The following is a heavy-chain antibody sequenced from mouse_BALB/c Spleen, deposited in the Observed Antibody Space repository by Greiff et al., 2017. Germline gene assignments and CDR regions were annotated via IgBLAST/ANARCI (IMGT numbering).Heavy chain of an antibody. CDR1: GYSITSGYY. J-gene: IGHJ1*01. CDR3: ARRGERGYFDV. CDR2: ISYDGSN. V-gene: IGHV3-6*02. Sequence: ESGPGLVKPSQSLSLTCSVTGYSITSGYYWNWIRQFPGNKLEWMGYISYDGSNNYNPSLKNRISITRDTSKNQFFLKLNSVTTEDTATYYCARRGERGYFDVWGAGTTVTVSS.